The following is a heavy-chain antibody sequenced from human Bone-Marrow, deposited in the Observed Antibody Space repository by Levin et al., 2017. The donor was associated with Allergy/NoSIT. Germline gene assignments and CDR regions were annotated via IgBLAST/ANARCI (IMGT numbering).Heavy chain of an antibody. CDR2: ISYDGSNK. V-gene: IGHV3-30*18. CDR3: AKALVVITFLGPFDY. Sequence: GGSLRLSCAASGFTFSSYGMHWVRQAPGKGLEWVAVISYDGSNKYYADSVKGRFTISRDNSKNTLYLQMNSLRAEDTAVYYCAKALVVITFLGPFDYWGQGTLVTVSS. D-gene: IGHD3-22*01. CDR1: GFTFSSYG. J-gene: IGHJ4*02.